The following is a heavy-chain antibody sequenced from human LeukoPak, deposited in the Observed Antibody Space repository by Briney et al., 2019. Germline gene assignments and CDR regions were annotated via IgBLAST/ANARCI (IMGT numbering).Heavy chain of an antibody. J-gene: IGHJ4*02. CDR3: ARGDGVVITTHFDY. V-gene: IGHV3-7*01. CDR2: IKQDGSEK. D-gene: IGHD3-3*01. CDR1: GFTFSSYW. Sequence: PGGSLRLSCAASGFTFSSYWMSWVRQAPGKGLEWVANIKQDGSEKYYVDSVKGRFTISRDNAKNPLYLQMNSLRAEDTAVYYCARGDGVVITTHFDYWGQGTLVTVSS.